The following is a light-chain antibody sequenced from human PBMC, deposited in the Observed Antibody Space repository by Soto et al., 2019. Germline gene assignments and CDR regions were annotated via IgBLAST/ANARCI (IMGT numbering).Light chain of an antibody. CDR3: QQYNKWPPYT. J-gene: IGKJ2*01. CDR2: GAS. Sequence: EIVMTQSPATLSVSPGERATLSCRASQSVSSNLAWYQQKPGQAPRLLIYGASTRATGIPARFSGSGSRTEFTHTISSLQSEDFAVYYCQQYNKWPPYTFGQGTKLEIK. V-gene: IGKV3-15*01. CDR1: QSVSSN.